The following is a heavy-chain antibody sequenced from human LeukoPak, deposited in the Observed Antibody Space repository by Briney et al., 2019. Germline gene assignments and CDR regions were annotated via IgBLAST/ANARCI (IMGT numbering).Heavy chain of an antibody. J-gene: IGHJ4*02. CDR2: ISYDGSNK. CDR1: GFTFSSYG. Sequence: GGSLRLSCAASGFTFSSYGMHWVRQAPGKGLEWVAVISYDGSNKYYADSVKGRFTISRDNSKNTLYLQMNSLRAEDTAVYYCTTVVRGYFDYWGQGTLVTVSS. CDR3: TTVVRGYFDY. V-gene: IGHV3-30*03. D-gene: IGHD4-23*01.